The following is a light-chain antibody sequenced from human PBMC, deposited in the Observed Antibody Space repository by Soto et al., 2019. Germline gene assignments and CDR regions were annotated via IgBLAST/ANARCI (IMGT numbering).Light chain of an antibody. V-gene: IGLV2-8*01. CDR2: EVS. J-gene: IGLJ2*01. Sequence: QSVLTQPPSASGSPGQSVTISCTGTSSDVGGYNYVSWYQQHPGKAPKLMIYEVSKRPSGVPDRFSGSKSGNTASLTVSGLQAEDEADYYCSSYAGSNEVVFGGGTKRTVL. CDR3: SSYAGSNEVV. CDR1: SSDVGGYNY.